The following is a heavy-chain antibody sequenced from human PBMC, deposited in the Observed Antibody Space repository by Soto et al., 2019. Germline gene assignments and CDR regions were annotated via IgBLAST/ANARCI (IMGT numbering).Heavy chain of an antibody. CDR1: GYTFTSYY. D-gene: IGHD4-17*01. V-gene: IGHV1-46*01. CDR3: ARDATTVTTLVLFDP. Sequence: GASVKVSCKASGYTFTSYYMHWVRQAPGQGLEWMGIINPSGGSTSYAQKFQGRVTMTRDTSTSTVYMELSSLRSEDTAVYYCARDATTVTTLVLFDPWGQGTLVTVSS. J-gene: IGHJ5*02. CDR2: INPSGGST.